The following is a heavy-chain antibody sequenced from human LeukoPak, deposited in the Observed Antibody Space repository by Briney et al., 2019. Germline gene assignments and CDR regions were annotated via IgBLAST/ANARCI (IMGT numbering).Heavy chain of an antibody. V-gene: IGHV4-31*03. D-gene: IGHD4-17*01. J-gene: IGHJ4*02. CDR1: GGSISSGGYY. Sequence: SETLSLTCTVSGGSISSGGYYWSWIRQHPGKGLEWIGYIYYSGSTYYNPSLKSRVTISVDTSKNQFSLKLSSVTAADTAVYYCARSSTVTTLDYWGQRTLVTVSS. CDR2: IYYSGST. CDR3: ARSSTVTTLDY.